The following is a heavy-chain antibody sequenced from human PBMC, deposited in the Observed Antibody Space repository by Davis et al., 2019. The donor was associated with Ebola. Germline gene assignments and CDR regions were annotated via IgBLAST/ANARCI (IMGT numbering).Heavy chain of an antibody. Sequence: MPSETLSLTCAVYGGTFSDYYWTWIRQPLGKGLEWIGEVDHSGNTNYNPSFKSRVIVSEDASKNQFSLKLTPVTAAETAVYYGARRGYDYYYYGMDVWGQGNTVTVSS. CDR2: VDHSGNT. J-gene: IGHJ6*02. V-gene: IGHV4-34*01. CDR1: GGTFSDYY. CDR3: ARRGYDYYYYGMDV. D-gene: IGHD6-13*01.